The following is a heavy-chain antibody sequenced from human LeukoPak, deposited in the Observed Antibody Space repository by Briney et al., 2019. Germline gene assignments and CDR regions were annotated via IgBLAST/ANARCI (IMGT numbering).Heavy chain of an antibody. CDR1: GGTISSYY. Sequence: SETLSLNCTVSGGTISSYYWSWLRQPPGKGLEWIGYISYSGSTKNNPSLKSRVTISVDTSKNQFSLKLTSVTAADTAVYYCAKEGAESFPDAFDIWGPGTLITVSS. J-gene: IGHJ3*02. CDR3: AKEGAESFPDAFDI. V-gene: IGHV4-59*01. CDR2: ISYSGST. D-gene: IGHD3-10*01.